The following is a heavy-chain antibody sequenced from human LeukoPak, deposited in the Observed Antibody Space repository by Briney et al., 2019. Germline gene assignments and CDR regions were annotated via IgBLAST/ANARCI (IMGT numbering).Heavy chain of an antibody. D-gene: IGHD1-1*01. J-gene: IGHJ5*02. CDR3: AGDKETTGNGRPNWFDP. CDR1: GYSISSGYY. V-gene: IGHV4-38-2*01. Sequence: SETLSLTCAVSGYSISSGYYWGWIRQPPGKGPQWIGSIFQRGYSYYNPSLKSRVTISVDTSRNQFSLKLSSVTAADTAAYYCAGDKETTGNGRPNWFDPWGQGTLVTVSS. CDR2: IFQRGYS.